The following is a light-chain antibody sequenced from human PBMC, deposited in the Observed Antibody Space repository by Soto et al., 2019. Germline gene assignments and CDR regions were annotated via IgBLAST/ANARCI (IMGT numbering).Light chain of an antibody. V-gene: IGKV3-20*01. CDR3: QQYDSSPYT. J-gene: IGKJ2*01. CDR1: QSVSSSF. CDR2: GAS. Sequence: EIVLTQSPGTLSLSPGERATLSCRASQSVSSSFLAWYQQKPGQAPRLLIYGASSRATGIPDRFSGSGSGTDFTLTISRLEPEDFAGYYCQQYDSSPYTFGQGTNLEIK.